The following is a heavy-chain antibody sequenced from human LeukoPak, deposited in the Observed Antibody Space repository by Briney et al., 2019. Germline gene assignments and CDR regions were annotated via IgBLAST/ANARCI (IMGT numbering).Heavy chain of an antibody. J-gene: IGHJ4*02. V-gene: IGHV3-7*01. CDR1: GFTFSSYW. Sequence: GGSLRLSCAASGFTFSSYWMSWVRQAPGKGLEGVANIKQDGSEKYYVDSVKGRFTISRDNAKNSLYLQMNSLRAEDTAVYYCARDRVLRYFDGVFDYWGQGTLVTVSS. D-gene: IGHD3-9*01. CDR2: IKQDGSEK. CDR3: ARDRVLRYFDGVFDY.